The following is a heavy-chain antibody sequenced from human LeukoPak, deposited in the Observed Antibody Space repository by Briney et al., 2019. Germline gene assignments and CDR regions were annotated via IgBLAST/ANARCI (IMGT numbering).Heavy chain of an antibody. D-gene: IGHD2-2*01. J-gene: IGHJ4*02. CDR1: GYSLTSYW. CDR2: IYPGDSDT. CDR3: ARRRRLSSTSCYADY. Sequence: GESLKISCKGSGYSLTSYWIGWVRPMPGKGLEWVGIIYPGDSDTRYSPSFQGQVTISADKSISTAYLQWSSLKASDTAMYYCARRRRLSSTSCYADYWGQGTLVTVSS. V-gene: IGHV5-51*01.